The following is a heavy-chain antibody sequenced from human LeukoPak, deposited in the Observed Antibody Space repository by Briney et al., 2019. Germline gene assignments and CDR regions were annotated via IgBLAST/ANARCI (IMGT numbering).Heavy chain of an antibody. D-gene: IGHD5-24*01. J-gene: IGHJ4*02. V-gene: IGHV4-34*01. Sequence: SETLSLTCAVYGGSFSGYYWSWIRQPPGKGLEWIGEINHCGSTNYNPSLKSRVTISVDTSKNQFSLKLSSVTAADTAVYYCAREGRWLQFYYFDYWGQGTLVTVSS. CDR1: GGSFSGYY. CDR2: INHCGST. CDR3: AREGRWLQFYYFDY.